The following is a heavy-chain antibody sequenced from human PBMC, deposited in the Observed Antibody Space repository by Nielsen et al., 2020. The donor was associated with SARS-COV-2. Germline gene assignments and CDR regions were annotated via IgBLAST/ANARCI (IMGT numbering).Heavy chain of an antibody. Sequence: ASVKVSCKTSGYTFTDYSINWVRQAPGQGLEWIGWISPYSGNTKYVEKIQGRATMTTDTSTTTAYMELRSLRSDDTAVYYCARGGGNFTPWGQGTLVTVSS. CDR2: ISPYSGNT. CDR1: GYTFTDYS. V-gene: IGHV1-18*01. J-gene: IGHJ5*02. CDR3: ARGGGNFTP. D-gene: IGHD4-23*01.